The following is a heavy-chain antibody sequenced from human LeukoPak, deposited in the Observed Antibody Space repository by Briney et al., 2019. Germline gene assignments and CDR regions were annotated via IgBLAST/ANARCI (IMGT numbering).Heavy chain of an antibody. CDR1: GFTFSSYS. Sequence: GGSLRLSCAASGFTFSSYSMNWVRQAPGKGLEWVAFIRYEGNDKYYADSVKGRFTISRDNSKSTLYLEMNSLRAEDTAVYYCAKDLMRDKWFGESWGQGTLVAVSS. V-gene: IGHV3-30*02. J-gene: IGHJ4*02. D-gene: IGHD3-10*01. CDR3: AKDLMRDKWFGES. CDR2: IRYEGNDK.